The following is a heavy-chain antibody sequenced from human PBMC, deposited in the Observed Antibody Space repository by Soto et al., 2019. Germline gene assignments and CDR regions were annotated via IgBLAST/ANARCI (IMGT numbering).Heavy chain of an antibody. CDR3: ARHHVRGRTIAGAAEF. V-gene: IGHV4-34*01. CDR2: INHSGNT. D-gene: IGHD1-26*01. Sequence: SETLSLTCAVYGKSLSGYYWSWIRQPPGKALEWIGEINHSGNTNYNPSLESRVTISVDTSKNQLFLNLSSVTAADTAMYYCARHHVRGRTIAGAAEFWGQGTLVTVSS. CDR1: GKSLSGYY. J-gene: IGHJ4*02.